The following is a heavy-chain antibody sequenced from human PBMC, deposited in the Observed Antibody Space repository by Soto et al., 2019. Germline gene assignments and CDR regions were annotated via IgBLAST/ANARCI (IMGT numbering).Heavy chain of an antibody. Sequence: SVKVSCKASGGTFSSYAISWVRQAPGQGLEWMGGIIPIFGTANYAQKFQGRVTITADKSTSTAYMELNSLRSEDTAVYYCASLHNYYDSSGYYYYFDYWGQGTLVTVSS. CDR2: IIPIFGTA. V-gene: IGHV1-69*06. CDR1: GGTFSSYA. D-gene: IGHD3-22*01. CDR3: ASLHNYYDSSGYYYYFDY. J-gene: IGHJ4*02.